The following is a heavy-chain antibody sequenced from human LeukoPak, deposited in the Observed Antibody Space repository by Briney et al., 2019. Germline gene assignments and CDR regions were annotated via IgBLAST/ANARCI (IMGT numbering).Heavy chain of an antibody. J-gene: IGHJ4*02. CDR1: GITVNTNY. CDR2: IYSGGAT. V-gene: IGHV3-66*04. D-gene: IGHD3-9*01. Sequence: GGSLRLSCAASGITVNTNYMSWVRQAPGKGLEWVSIIYSGGATFYADSVKGRFTISRESSKNTLWLQMNSLRVGDTAVYYCARLHYDVLTGPFDYWGQGTLVTVSS. CDR3: ARLHYDVLTGPFDY.